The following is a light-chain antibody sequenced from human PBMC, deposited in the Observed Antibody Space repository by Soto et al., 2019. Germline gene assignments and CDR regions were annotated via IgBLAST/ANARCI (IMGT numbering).Light chain of an antibody. V-gene: IGKV1-39*01. Sequence: DIQLTQSPSSLCATIDDSVAITSRASQIITRYLNWYQQRPGKAPKLLIYSASSLQGGVPSRFSGSGTGTDFTLTISSLYPEDFATYYCQQTYSTPQTFGQGTKVDIK. CDR2: SAS. CDR1: QIITRY. CDR3: QQTYSTPQT. J-gene: IGKJ1*01.